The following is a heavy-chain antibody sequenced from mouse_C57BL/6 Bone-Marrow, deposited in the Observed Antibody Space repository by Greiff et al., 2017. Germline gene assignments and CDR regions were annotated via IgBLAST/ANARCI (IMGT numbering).Heavy chain of an antibody. CDR3: ARWDSSGSYYAMDY. CDR1: GYSFTDYN. D-gene: IGHD3-2*02. CDR2: LNPNYGTT. V-gene: IGHV1-39*01. J-gene: IGHJ4*01. Sequence: VQLQQSGPELVKPGASVKISCKASGYSFTDYNMNWVKQSNGKSLEWIGVLNPNYGTTSYNQKFKGKATLTVDQSSSTAYMQLNSLTSEDSAVYYCARWDSSGSYYAMDYWGQGTSVTVSS.